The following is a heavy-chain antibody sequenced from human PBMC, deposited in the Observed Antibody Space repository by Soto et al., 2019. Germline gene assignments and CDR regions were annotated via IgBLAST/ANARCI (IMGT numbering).Heavy chain of an antibody. D-gene: IGHD6-19*01. J-gene: IGHJ6*03. CDR3: ARDPQWLATFYYMDV. Sequence: GASVEVSCEACGDTFSSYAISWVRQAPGQGLEWMGRINPSCGTTNYAQKFQGRVTMTRDTSTSTVYMELSSLRSEDTAVYYCARDPQWLATFYYMDVWGKGTTVTVSS. CDR2: INPSCGTT. CDR1: GDTFSSYA. V-gene: IGHV1-46*03.